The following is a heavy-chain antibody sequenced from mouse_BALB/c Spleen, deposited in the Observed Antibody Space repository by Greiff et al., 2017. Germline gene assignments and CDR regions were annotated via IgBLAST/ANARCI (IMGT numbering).Heavy chain of an antibody. D-gene: IGHD1-2*01. CDR2: ISYSGST. Sequence: EVQLQESGPSLVKPSQTLSLTCSVTGDSITSGYWNWIRKFPGNKLEYMGYISYSGSTYYNPSLKSRLSITRDTSKNQYYLQLNSVTTEDTATYYYASGTTATRGYFDVWGAGTTVTVSS. CDR1: GDSITSGY. J-gene: IGHJ1*01. V-gene: IGHV3-8*02. CDR3: ASGTTATRGYFDV.